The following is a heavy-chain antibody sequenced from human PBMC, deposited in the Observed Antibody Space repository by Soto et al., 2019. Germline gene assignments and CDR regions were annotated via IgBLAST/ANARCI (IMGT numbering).Heavy chain of an antibody. CDR2: IYYSGST. CDR3: ARGPPLGY. CDR1: GGSLSSYY. J-gene: IGHJ4*02. V-gene: IGHV4-59*01. Sequence: PSGTLSLPCTVSGGSLSSYYWRWIRQPPGKGLEWIGYIYYSGSTNYNPSLKSRVTISVDTSKNQFSLKLSSVTAADTAVYYCARGPPLGYWGQGTLVTVSS.